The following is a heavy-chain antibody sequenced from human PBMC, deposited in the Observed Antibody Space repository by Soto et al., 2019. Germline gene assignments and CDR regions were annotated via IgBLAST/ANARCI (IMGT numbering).Heavy chain of an antibody. D-gene: IGHD4-17*01. Sequence: EVQLLESGGDLVQPGGSLRLSCAASGFTFRSYAMTWVRQAPGKGLECVSVISSGGVTTYYADSVRGRLTISRDNSKNTMYLQMNSLRSEDTAVYYCAKHLETTVVRAYDFWGQGTLVTVSS. CDR2: ISSGGVTT. CDR3: AKHLETTVVRAYDF. CDR1: GFTFRSYA. J-gene: IGHJ4*02. V-gene: IGHV3-23*01.